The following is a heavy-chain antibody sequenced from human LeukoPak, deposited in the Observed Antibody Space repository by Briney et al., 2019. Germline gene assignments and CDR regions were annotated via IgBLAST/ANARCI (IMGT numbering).Heavy chain of an antibody. Sequence: ASVKVSCKASGYPFTSYDINWVRQATGQGLEWMGWMNPNSGNTGYAQKFQGRVTMTRNTSLSTAYIELSSQRSEDMSLHCRARVPHCPPDIIANTWGDYFDYWGQGTLVTVSS. V-gene: IGHV1-8*01. D-gene: IGHD2-15*01. CDR1: GYPFTSYD. J-gene: IGHJ4*02. CDR2: MNPNSGNT. CDR3: ARVPHCPPDIIANTWGDYFDY.